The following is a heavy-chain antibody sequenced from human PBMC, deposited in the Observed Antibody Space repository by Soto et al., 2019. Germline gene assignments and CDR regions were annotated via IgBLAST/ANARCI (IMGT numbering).Heavy chain of an antibody. Sequence: QVQLVQSGAEVKTPGSSVEVSCKASGGIFSSFSITWVQQVPGHGLEWMGGIIPMTGTPNYAEKFQGRLTLTADASTRTAYLVLSSLKSEDTAVYYCARGPILPGATSWLDPWGQGTVVIVSS. CDR1: GGIFSSFS. J-gene: IGHJ5*02. CDR2: IIPMTGTP. CDR3: ARGPILPGATSWLDP. D-gene: IGHD2-2*01. V-gene: IGHV1-69*01.